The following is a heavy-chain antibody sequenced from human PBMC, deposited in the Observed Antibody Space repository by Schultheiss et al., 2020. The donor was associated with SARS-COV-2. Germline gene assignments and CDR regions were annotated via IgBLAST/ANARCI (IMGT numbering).Heavy chain of an antibody. CDR1: GGSISSGGYY. V-gene: IGHV4-31*03. CDR3: ARDNGYSSSWYVGTDAFDI. Sequence: SETLSLTCTVSGGSISSGGYYWSWIRQHPGKGLEWIGYIYYSGSTYYNPSLKSRVTISVDTSKNQFSLKLSSVTAPDTTVYYCARDNGYSSSWYVGTDAFDIWGQGTMVTVAS. J-gene: IGHJ3*02. CDR2: IYYSGST. D-gene: IGHD6-13*01.